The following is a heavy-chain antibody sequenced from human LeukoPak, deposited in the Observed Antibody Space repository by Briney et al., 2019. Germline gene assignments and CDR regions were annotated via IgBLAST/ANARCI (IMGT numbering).Heavy chain of an antibody. V-gene: IGHV3-72*01. CDR2: TRSKANNHTT. J-gene: IGHJ6*04. CDR3: ARMTFGGMDV. CDR1: GITLSDQY. D-gene: IGHD3-16*01. Sequence: GGSPTLSCAASGITLSDQYMEWVRQTPGKGLEWVGRTRSKANNHTTEYAASVKGRFTISRDDPNNSLYLQMNSLKAEDTAVYYWARMTFGGMDVWGKGTAVTVSS.